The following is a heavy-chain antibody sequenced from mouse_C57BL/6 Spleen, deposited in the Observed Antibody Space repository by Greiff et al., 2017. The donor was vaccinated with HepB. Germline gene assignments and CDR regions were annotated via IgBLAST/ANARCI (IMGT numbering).Heavy chain of an antibody. V-gene: IGHV1-72*01. Sequence: VQLQQSGAELVKPGASVKLSCKASGYTFTSYWMHWVKQRPGRGLEWIGRIDPNSGGTKYNEKFKSKATLTVDNPSSTAYMQLSSLTSEDSAVYYCAGPPGNWNVAWFAYWGQGTLVTVSA. CDR1: GYTFTSYW. CDR2: IDPNSGGT. CDR3: AGPPGNWNVAWFAY. D-gene: IGHD2-1*01. J-gene: IGHJ3*01.